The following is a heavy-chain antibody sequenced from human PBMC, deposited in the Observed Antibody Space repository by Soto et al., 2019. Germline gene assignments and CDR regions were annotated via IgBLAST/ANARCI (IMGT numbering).Heavy chain of an antibody. CDR1: GYTFTGYY. CDR3: ARDPVYGDYEGVFDY. Sequence: QVQLVQSGAEVKKPGASVKVSCKASGYTFTGYYMHWVRQAPGQGLEWMGWINPNSGGTNYAQKFQGRVTMTRDTSISTAYMELSSLRSDDTAVYYCARDPVYGDYEGVFDYWGQGTLVTVSS. V-gene: IGHV1-2*02. D-gene: IGHD4-17*01. J-gene: IGHJ4*02. CDR2: INPNSGGT.